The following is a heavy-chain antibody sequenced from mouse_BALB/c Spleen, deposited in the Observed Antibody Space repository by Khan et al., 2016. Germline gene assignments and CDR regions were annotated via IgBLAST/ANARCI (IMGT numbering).Heavy chain of an antibody. V-gene: IGHV1-9*01. CDR2: ILPGSGST. CDR3: ARGYDDYYAMDY. J-gene: IGHJ4*01. Sequence: QVQLKQSGAELMKPGASVKISCKATGYTFSSYWIEWVKQRPGHGLEWIGEILPGSGSTNYNEKFKGKATFTADTSSNTAYMQISSLTSEDSAVYYCARGYDDYYAMDYWGQGTSVTVSS. CDR1: GYTFSSYW. D-gene: IGHD2-14*01.